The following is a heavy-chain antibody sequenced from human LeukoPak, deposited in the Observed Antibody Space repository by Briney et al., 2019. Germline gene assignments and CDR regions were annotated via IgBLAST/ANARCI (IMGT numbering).Heavy chain of an antibody. J-gene: IGHJ4*02. V-gene: IGHV4-39*01. CDR2: IYSSEFT. D-gene: IGHD5-24*01. CDR1: GASFDNSYC. CDR3: ARGSDDYKLGNS. Sequence: PSETLSLSCTVSGASFDNSYCWTWVRPPPGKRPEWIGTIYSSEFTYYNPSLGSRVAISADTSKNLFSLRLTSVTAADTAVYYCARGSDDYKLGNSWGQGTLVTVSS.